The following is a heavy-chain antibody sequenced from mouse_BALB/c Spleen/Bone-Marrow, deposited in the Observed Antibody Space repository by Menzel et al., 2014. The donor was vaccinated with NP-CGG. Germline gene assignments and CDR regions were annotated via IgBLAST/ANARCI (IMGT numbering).Heavy chain of an antibody. CDR3: ARNKDTTVGDY. CDR2: IWSGGST. CDR1: GFSLTSYG. V-gene: IGHV2-2*02. J-gene: IGHJ2*01. D-gene: IGHD1-1*01. Sequence: VQLQQSGPGLVQPSQSLSITCTVSGFSLTSYGVHWVRQSPGKGLEWLGVIWSGGSTDYNAAFISRLSISKDNSKSQVFFKMNSLQAKDTAIYYCARNKDTTVGDYWGQGTTLTVSS.